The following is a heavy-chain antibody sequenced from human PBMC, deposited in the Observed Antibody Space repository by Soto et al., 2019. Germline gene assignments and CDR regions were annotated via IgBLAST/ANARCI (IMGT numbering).Heavy chain of an antibody. D-gene: IGHD2-2*01. Sequence: GGSLRLSCAASGFTFNSYSMNWVRQAPGKGLEWVSYISSSGTTIYYADSVKGRFTVSRDNTKNSLYLQVNSLRDEDTAVYYCARQRTLDVWGQGTTVTVSS. J-gene: IGHJ6*02. CDR2: ISSSGTTI. CDR1: GFTFNSYS. CDR3: ARQRTLDV. V-gene: IGHV3-48*02.